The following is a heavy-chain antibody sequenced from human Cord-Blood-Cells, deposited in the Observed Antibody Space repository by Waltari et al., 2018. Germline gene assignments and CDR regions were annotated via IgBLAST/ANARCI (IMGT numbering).Heavy chain of an antibody. CDR1: GGSISSSSYY. D-gene: IGHD3-22*01. CDR2: IYYSGRT. CDR3: ASPGADYYDSSGYLYYFDY. Sequence: QLQLQESGPGLVKPSETLSLTCTVSGGSISSSSYYWGWIRQPPGKGLEWIGSIYYSGRTYYNPSLKSRVTISVDTSKNQFSLKLSSVTAADTAVYYCASPGADYYDSSGYLYYFDYWGQGTLVTVSS. J-gene: IGHJ4*02. V-gene: IGHV4-39*01.